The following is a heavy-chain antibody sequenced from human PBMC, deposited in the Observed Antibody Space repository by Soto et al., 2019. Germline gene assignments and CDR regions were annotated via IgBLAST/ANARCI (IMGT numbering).Heavy chain of an antibody. CDR3: ASRYYYDSSGYYSYFDY. Sequence: ASVKVSCKASGGTFSSYAISWVRQAPGQGLEWMGGIIPIFGTANYAQKFQGRVTITADKSTSTAYMELSSLRSEDTAVYYCASRYYYDSSGYYSYFDYWGQGTLVTVSS. CDR1: GGTFSSYA. V-gene: IGHV1-69*06. CDR2: IIPIFGTA. J-gene: IGHJ4*02. D-gene: IGHD3-22*01.